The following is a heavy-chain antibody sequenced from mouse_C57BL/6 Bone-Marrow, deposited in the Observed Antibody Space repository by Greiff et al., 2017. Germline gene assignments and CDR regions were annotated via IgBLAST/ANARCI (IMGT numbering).Heavy chain of an antibody. D-gene: IGHD3-2*02. CDR1: GYTFTSYW. V-gene: IGHV1-69*01. J-gene: IGHJ2*01. CDR3: ARELRPHYVDY. Sequence: VQLQQPGAELVMPGASVKLSCKASGYTFTSYWMHWVKQRPGQGLEWIGEIDPSDSYTNYNQKFKGKSTLTVDKSSSTAYMQLSSLTAEDSAVYYCARELRPHYVDYWGQGTTLTVSS. CDR2: IDPSDSYT.